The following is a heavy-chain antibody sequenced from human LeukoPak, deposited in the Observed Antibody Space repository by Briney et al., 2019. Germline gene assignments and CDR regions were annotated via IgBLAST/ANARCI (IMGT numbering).Heavy chain of an antibody. CDR1: GYSISSGYY. D-gene: IGHD3-10*01. Sequence: SETLSLTCTVSGYSISSGYYWGWIRQPPGKGLEWIGYIYYNENTNYNPSLKSRVTISVDTSKNQFSLKLSSVTAADTAVYYCARDSSWFGDMFPGNWYFDLWGRGTLVTVSS. CDR2: IYYNENT. J-gene: IGHJ2*01. CDR3: ARDSSWFGDMFPGNWYFDL. V-gene: IGHV4-61*01.